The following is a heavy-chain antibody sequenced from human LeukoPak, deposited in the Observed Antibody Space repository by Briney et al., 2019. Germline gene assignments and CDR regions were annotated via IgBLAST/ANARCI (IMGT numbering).Heavy chain of an antibody. CDR3: ASGVAHYYDSSSDAFDI. CDR1: GGSISSSSYY. CDR2: IYYSGST. Sequence: PSETLSLTCTVSGGSISSSSYYWGWIRQPPGKGLEWIGSIYYSGSTYYNPSLKSRATISVDTSKNQFSLKLSSVTAADTAVYYCASGVAHYYDSSSDAFDIWGQGTMVTVSS. J-gene: IGHJ3*02. D-gene: IGHD3-22*01. V-gene: IGHV4-39*01.